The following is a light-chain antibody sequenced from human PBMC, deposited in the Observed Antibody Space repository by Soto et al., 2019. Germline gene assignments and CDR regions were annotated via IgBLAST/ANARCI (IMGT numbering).Light chain of an antibody. CDR1: QSVSSN. V-gene: IGKV3-15*01. CDR3: QQYNNWPRWT. J-gene: IGKJ1*01. CDR2: GAS. Sequence: EIVFTQSPATLSVSPGERATLSCRASQSVSSNLAWYQQKPGQAPRLLIYGASTRATGIPARFSGSGSGTEFTLTISSLQSEDFAVYYCQQYNNWPRWTFGQGTQVDIK.